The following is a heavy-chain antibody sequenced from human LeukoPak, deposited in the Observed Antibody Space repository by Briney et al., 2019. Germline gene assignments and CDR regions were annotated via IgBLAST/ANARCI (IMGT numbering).Heavy chain of an antibody. V-gene: IGHV3-66*01. CDR2: IYSGGST. Sequence: GGSLRLSCAASGFTVSSNYMSWVRQAPGKGLEWVSVIYSGGSTYYADSVKGRFTISRDNSKNTLYLQMNSLRAEDTAVYYCAKDRYCSGGSYYTPGDYWGQGTLVTVSS. D-gene: IGHD2-15*01. CDR3: AKDRYCSGGSYYTPGDY. J-gene: IGHJ4*02. CDR1: GFTVSSNY.